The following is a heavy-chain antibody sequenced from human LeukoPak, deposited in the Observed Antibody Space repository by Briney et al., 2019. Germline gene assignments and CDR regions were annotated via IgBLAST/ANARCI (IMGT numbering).Heavy chain of an antibody. CDR1: GFTFSGYA. Sequence: GGSLRLSCAASGFTFSGYAMSWVRQAPGTGLEWVSLVSDNGVITYYADSVKGRFTISRDNAKNSLYLQMNSLRAEDTAVYYCARVLTYYYGSGSPSYYYYYYGMDVWGQGTTVTVSS. J-gene: IGHJ6*02. V-gene: IGHV3-23*01. CDR2: VSDNGVIT. D-gene: IGHD3-10*01. CDR3: ARVLTYYYGSGSPSYYYYYYGMDV.